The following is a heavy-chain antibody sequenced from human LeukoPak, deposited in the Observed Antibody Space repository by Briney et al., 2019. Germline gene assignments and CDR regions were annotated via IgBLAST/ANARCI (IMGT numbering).Heavy chain of an antibody. V-gene: IGHV3-7*01. CDR1: GFTFSSYW. CDR2: IKQEGSEK. J-gene: IGHJ4*02. CDR3: ARGLRIAAAGRY. Sequence: GGSLRLSCAAAGFTFSSYWMSWVRQAPGKGLEWVANIKQEGSEKYYVDSVKGRFTISRDNAKNSLYLQMNSLRAEDTAVYYCARGLRIAAAGRYWGQGTLVTVSS. D-gene: IGHD6-13*01.